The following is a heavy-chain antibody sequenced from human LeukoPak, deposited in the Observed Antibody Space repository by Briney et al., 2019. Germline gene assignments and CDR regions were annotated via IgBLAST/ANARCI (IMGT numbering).Heavy chain of an antibody. CDR3: AADRYYYGSGSYYRWYFDL. V-gene: IGHV1-58*01. D-gene: IGHD3-10*01. CDR2: IVVGSGNT. Sequence: SVKVFCKASGFTFTSSAVQWVRQARGQRLEWIGWIVVGSGNTNYAQKFQERVTITRDMSTSTAYMELSSLRSEDTAVYYCAADRYYYGSGSYYRWYFDLWGRGTLVTVSS. CDR1: GFTFTSSA. J-gene: IGHJ2*01.